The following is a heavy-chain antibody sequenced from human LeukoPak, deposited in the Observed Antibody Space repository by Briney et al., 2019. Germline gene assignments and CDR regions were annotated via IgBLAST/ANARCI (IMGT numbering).Heavy chain of an antibody. J-gene: IGHJ4*02. V-gene: IGHV3-11*04. CDR1: GFTFSDPY. Sequence: GGSLRLSCEASGFTFSDPYMSWIRQAPGKGLECLSYISGSGADINYADSVRGRFTISRDNAKNLSYLQMNDLRLEDTAVYYCARTARHLDYWGQGTLVTVSS. CDR2: ISGSGADI. CDR3: ARTARHLDY. D-gene: IGHD5-18*01.